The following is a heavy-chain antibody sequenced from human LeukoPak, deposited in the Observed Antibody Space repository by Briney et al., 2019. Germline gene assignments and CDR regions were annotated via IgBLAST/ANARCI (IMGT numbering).Heavy chain of an antibody. CDR2: IIPILGTA. Sequence: SVKVSCKASGGTFSSYVISWVRQAPGQGLEWMGGIIPILGTANYAQKFQGRVTITADESTSTAYMEMSSLGSEDTAVYYCATDRVTDIGYYYYMDVWGKGTTVIVSS. CDR3: ATDRVTDIGYYYYMDV. V-gene: IGHV1-69*13. CDR1: GGTFSSYV. D-gene: IGHD4-23*01. J-gene: IGHJ6*03.